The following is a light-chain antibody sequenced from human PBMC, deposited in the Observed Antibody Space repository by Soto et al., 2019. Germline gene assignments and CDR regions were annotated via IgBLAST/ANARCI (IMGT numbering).Light chain of an antibody. Sequence: QSVLTQPASVSGSPGQSITISCTGTTSDVGSYDLVSWYQHHPGKAHKLLIYEVSKRPSGVSDRFSGSKSGNTASLTISGLQTEDEADYYCCSFAGSSNLYVFGTGTKVTVL. CDR3: CSFAGSSNLYV. V-gene: IGLV2-23*02. J-gene: IGLJ1*01. CDR1: TSDVGSYDL. CDR2: EVS.